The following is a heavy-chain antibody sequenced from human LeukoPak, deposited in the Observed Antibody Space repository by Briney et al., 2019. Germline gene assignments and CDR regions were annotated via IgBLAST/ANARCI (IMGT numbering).Heavy chain of an antibody. J-gene: IGHJ1*01. V-gene: IGHV4-34*01. CDR1: GGSFSGYY. Sequence: SSETLSLTCAVYGGSFSGYYWSWIRQPPGKGLEWIGEINHSGSTNYNPSLKSRVTISVDTSKNQFSLKLSSVTAADTAVYYCARDRGYYDSSGYYLQYFQHWGQGTLVTVSS. D-gene: IGHD3-22*01. CDR3: ARDRGYYDSSGYYLQYFQH. CDR2: INHSGST.